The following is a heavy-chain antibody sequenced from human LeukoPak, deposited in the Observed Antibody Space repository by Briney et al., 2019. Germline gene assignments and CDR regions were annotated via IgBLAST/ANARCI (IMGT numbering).Heavy chain of an antibody. CDR2: IIPIFGTA. V-gene: IGHV1-69*13. J-gene: IGHJ4*02. CDR3: ARDSGSGNNDY. CDR1: GGTFISYA. D-gene: IGHD1-26*01. Sequence: SVKVSCKASGGTFISYAISWVRQAPGQGLEWMGGIIPIFGTANYAQRFQGRVTITADESTSTAYMELSSLRSEDAAVYYCARDSGSGNNDYWGQGTLVTVSS.